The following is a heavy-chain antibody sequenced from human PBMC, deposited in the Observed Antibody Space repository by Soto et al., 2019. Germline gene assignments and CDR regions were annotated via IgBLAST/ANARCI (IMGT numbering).Heavy chain of an antibody. CDR2: ISYDGSNK. CDR1: GFTFSSYA. Sequence: GGSLRLSCAASGFTFSSYAMHWVRQAPGKGLEWVAVISYDGSNKYYADSVKGRFTISRDNSKNTLYLQMNSLRAEDTAVYYCARGLEYSSSYDYYYYGMDVWGQGTTVTVSS. CDR3: ARGLEYSSSYDYYYYGMDV. J-gene: IGHJ6*02. V-gene: IGHV3-30-3*01. D-gene: IGHD6-6*01.